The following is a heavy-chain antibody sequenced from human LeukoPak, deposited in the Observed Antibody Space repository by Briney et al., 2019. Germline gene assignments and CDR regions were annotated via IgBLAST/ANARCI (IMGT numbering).Heavy chain of an antibody. Sequence: GESLKISCKGSGYSFSSYWIAWVHQMPGKGLGWMGIIYPGDSDTRYSPSFQGQVTISADKSISTAYLQWSSLKASGTAMYYCASLGSGSYYREFDPWGQGTLVTVSS. J-gene: IGHJ5*02. D-gene: IGHD3-10*01. V-gene: IGHV5-51*07. CDR3: ASLGSGSYYREFDP. CDR1: GYSFSSYW. CDR2: IYPGDSDT.